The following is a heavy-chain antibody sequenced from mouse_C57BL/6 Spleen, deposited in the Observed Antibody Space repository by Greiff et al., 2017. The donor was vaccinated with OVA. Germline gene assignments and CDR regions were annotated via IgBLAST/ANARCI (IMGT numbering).Heavy chain of an antibody. J-gene: IGHJ3*01. CDR3: AREYYGSRGFAY. V-gene: IGHV1-55*01. Sequence: QVQLQQPGAELVKPGASVKMSCKASGYTFTSYWITWVKQRPGQGLEWIGDIYPGSGSTNYNEKFKSQATLTVDTSSSTAYMQLSSLTSEDSAVYYCAREYYGSRGFAYWGQGTLVTVSA. D-gene: IGHD1-1*01. CDR1: GYTFTSYW. CDR2: IYPGSGST.